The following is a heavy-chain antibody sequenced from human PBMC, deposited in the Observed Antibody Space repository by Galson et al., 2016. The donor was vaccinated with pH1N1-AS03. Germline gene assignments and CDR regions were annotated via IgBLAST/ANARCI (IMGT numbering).Heavy chain of an antibody. J-gene: IGHJ4*02. D-gene: IGHD7-27*01. V-gene: IGHV3-7*03. CDR2: INQGGSET. Sequence: SLRLSCAASGFIFSNYWMSWVRQAPGKGLESVANINQGGSETYYVDSVKGRFTIFRDNAKNSLYLQMNSLRDDDTAVYYCARADWGSADYWGQGTLVSVSS. CDR3: ARADWGSADY. CDR1: GFIFSNYW.